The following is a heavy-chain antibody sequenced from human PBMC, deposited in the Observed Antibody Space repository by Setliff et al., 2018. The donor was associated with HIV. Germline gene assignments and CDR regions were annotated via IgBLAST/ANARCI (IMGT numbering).Heavy chain of an antibody. V-gene: IGHV1-3*04. CDR3: ARRASTAEVFDY. D-gene: IGHD1-1*01. Sequence: ASVKVSCKVSGYTFTTYSIHWVRQAPGQRPEWMGWLRTGNGDTSYSESLQGRVTFTSDTSANTAYMELRSLGSDDTAVYFCARRASTAEVFDYWGQG. J-gene: IGHJ4*02. CDR2: LRTGNGDT. CDR1: GYTFTTYS.